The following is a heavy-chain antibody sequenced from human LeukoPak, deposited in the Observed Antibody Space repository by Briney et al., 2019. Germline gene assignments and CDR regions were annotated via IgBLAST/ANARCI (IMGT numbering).Heavy chain of an antibody. CDR2: IYHSGST. V-gene: IGHV4-38-2*02. Sequence: SETLSLTCTVSGYSISSGYYWGWIRQPPGKGLEWIGSIYHSGSTYYNPSLKSRVTISVDTSKNQFSLKLSSVTAADTAVYYCARSYDSSGYWVYWGQGTLVTVSS. CDR3: ARSYDSSGYWVY. CDR1: GYSISSGYY. J-gene: IGHJ4*02. D-gene: IGHD3-22*01.